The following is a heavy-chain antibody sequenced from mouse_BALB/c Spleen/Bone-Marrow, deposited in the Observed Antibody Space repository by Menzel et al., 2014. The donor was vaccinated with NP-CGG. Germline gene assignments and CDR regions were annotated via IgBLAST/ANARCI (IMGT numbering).Heavy chain of an antibody. Sequence: QVHLQQSGAELVRPGSSVKISCKASGYVFTDYWMNWLRQRPGQGLEWIGQIFPVNADTNYKANFKDKVTLTADKSSTTAYMQLNSLTSEYSAVYFCARFATGSFAYWGQGTLVTVSA. D-gene: IGHD1-1*01. J-gene: IGHJ3*01. CDR2: IFPVNADT. CDR1: GYVFTDYW. CDR3: ARFATGSFAY. V-gene: IGHV1-80*01.